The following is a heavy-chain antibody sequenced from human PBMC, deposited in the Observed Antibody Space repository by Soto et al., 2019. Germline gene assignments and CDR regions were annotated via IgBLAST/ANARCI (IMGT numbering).Heavy chain of an antibody. CDR2: IYYSGST. CDR1: GGSVSSGSYY. V-gene: IGHV4-61*01. D-gene: IGHD2-15*01. CDR3: VGESATFDY. Sequence: SETLSLTCTVSGGSVSSGSYYWSWIRQPPGKGLEWIGYIYYSGSTNYNPSLKSRVTISVDTSKNQFSLKLSSVTAADTAVYYSVGESATFDYWGQGTLVTVSS. J-gene: IGHJ4*02.